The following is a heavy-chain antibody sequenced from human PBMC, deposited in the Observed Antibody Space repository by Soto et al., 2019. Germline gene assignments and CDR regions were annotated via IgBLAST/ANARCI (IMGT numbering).Heavy chain of an antibody. CDR1: GFTFSSYA. Sequence: EVQLLESGGGLVQPGGSLRLSCATSGFTFSSYAMSWVRQAPGKGLEWVSAISASGGSTFHTDSEKGRLTISRDNSQNTRYLQMNRLRAEDTAVYYCARRVNTSSFDYWGPGTLVTVSS. CDR2: ISASGGST. D-gene: IGHD3-3*01. J-gene: IGHJ4*02. V-gene: IGHV3-23*01. CDR3: ARRVNTSSFDY.